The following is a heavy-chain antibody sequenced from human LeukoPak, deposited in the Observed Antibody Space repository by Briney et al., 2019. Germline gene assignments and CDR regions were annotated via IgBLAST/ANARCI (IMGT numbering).Heavy chain of an antibody. D-gene: IGHD6-6*01. CDR3: AGVLRYSSSSRWFDL. CDR2: IYTSGST. J-gene: IGHJ5*02. Sequence: PSETLSLTCTVAGGSISSYYWSWLRQPAGKGLEWIGRIYTSGSTNYNHSLKSRVTMSVDTSKNQFSLKLSSVTAADTAVYYCAGVLRYSSSSRWFDLWGQGTLVTVSS. V-gene: IGHV4-4*07. CDR1: GGSISSYY.